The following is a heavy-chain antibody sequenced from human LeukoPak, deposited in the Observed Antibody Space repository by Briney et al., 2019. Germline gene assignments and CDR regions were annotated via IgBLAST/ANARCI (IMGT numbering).Heavy chain of an antibody. Sequence: GGSLRLSCAASGFNFSSFGVNWVRQGPGKGLEWVSGIRFIISTWSADSVKGRFTISRDNSKNTVYLQMNSLRDDDTAVYYCAKGTSSLNYDAFDIWGQGTLVTVSS. CDR1: GFNFSSFG. CDR2: IRFIIST. J-gene: IGHJ3*02. CDR3: AKGTSSLNYDAFDI. V-gene: IGHV3-23*01. D-gene: IGHD4-11*01.